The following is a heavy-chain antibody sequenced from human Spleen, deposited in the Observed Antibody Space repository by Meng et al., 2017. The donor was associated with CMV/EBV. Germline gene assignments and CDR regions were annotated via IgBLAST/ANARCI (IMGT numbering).Heavy chain of an antibody. J-gene: IGHJ6*02. Sequence: ASVKVSCKASGYTFTSYYMHWVRQAPGQGLEWMGWINPNSGGTNYAQKFQGRVTMTRDTSISTAYMELSRLRSDDTAVYYCARAWGEITIFGVAPYYYGMDVWGQGTTVTVSS. CDR1: GYTFTSYY. V-gene: IGHV1-2*02. CDR2: INPNSGGT. CDR3: ARAWGEITIFGVAPYYYGMDV. D-gene: IGHD3-3*01.